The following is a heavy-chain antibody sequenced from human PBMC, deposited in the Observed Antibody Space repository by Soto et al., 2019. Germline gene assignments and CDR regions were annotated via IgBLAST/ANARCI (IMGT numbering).Heavy chain of an antibody. D-gene: IGHD3-3*01. J-gene: IGHJ6*02. CDR2: IIPIFGTA. V-gene: IGHV1-69*12. Sequence: QVQLVQSGAEVKKPGSSVKVSCKASGGTFSSYAISWVRQAPGQGLEWMGGIIPIFGTANYAQKFQGRVTITADESTSTAYMERSSLRSEDTAVYYCARRLRFLEMGYYGMDVWGQGTTVTVSS. CDR1: GGTFSSYA. CDR3: ARRLRFLEMGYYGMDV.